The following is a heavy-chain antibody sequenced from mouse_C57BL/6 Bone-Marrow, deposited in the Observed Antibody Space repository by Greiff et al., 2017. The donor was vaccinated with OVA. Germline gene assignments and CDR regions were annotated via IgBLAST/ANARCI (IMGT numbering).Heavy chain of an antibody. CDR1: GYTFTDYE. CDR2: IDPETGGT. Sequence: QVQLQQSGAELVRPGASVTLSCKASGYTFTDYEMHWVKQTPVHGLEWIGAIDPETGGTAYNQKFKGKAILTADKSSSTAYMELRSLTSEDSAVYYCTRRDVWYYFDYWGQGTTLTVSS. CDR3: TRRDVWYYFDY. V-gene: IGHV1-15*01. D-gene: IGHD2-10*02. J-gene: IGHJ2*01.